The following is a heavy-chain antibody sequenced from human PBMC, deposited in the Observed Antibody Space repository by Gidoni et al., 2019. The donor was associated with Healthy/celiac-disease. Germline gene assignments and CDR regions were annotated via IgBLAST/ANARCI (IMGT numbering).Heavy chain of an antibody. CDR2: INHSGST. V-gene: IGHV4-34*01. CDR1: GGSFSGYY. D-gene: IGHD3-3*01. Sequence: QVQLQQWGAGLLKPSETLSLTCAVYGGSFSGYYCSWIRQPPGKGLECIGEINHSGSTNYNPFPKSRVTISVDTSKNQFSLKLSSVTSADTAVYYCARGPASRKIHRSAFWSGYYMEFDYWGQGTLVTVSS. CDR3: ARGPASRKIHRSAFWSGYYMEFDY. J-gene: IGHJ4*02.